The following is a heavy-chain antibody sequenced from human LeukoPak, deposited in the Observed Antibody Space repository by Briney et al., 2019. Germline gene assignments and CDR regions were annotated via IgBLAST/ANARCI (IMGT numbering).Heavy chain of an antibody. V-gene: IGHV3-30*04. J-gene: IGHJ6*04. CDR3: ASTTYNWNDAYYYYGMGV. Sequence: PGGSLRLSCAASGFTFSSYAMHWVRQAPGKGLEWVAVISYDGSNKYYADSVKGRFTISRDNSKNTLYLQMNSLRAEDTAVYYCASTTYNWNDAYYYYGMGVWGKGTTVTVSS. D-gene: IGHD1-1*01. CDR1: GFTFSSYA. CDR2: ISYDGSNK.